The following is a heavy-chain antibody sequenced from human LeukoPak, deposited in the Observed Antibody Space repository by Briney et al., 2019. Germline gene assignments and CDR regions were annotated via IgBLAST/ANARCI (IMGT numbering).Heavy chain of an antibody. V-gene: IGHV1-69*01. J-gene: IGHJ4*02. CDR2: IIPIFGTA. CDR1: GGTFSSYA. CDR3: ARLGEYCSSTSCANVY. Sequence: ASVRVSCKASGGTFSSYAISWVRQAPGQGLEWMGGIIPIFGTANYAQKFQGRVTITADESTSTAYIELSSLRSEDTAVYYCARLGEYCSSTSCANVYWGQGTLVTVSS. D-gene: IGHD2-2*01.